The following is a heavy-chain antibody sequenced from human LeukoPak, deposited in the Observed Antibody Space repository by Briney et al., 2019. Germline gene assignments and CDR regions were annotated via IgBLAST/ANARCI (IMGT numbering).Heavy chain of an antibody. Sequence: ASVKVSCKASGGTFSSYAISWVRQAPGQGLEWMGGIIPIFGTANYAQKFQGRVTITADESTSTAYMELSSLRPEDTAVYYCARSPLAYCSSTSCPDRVYYYYYYMDVWGKGTTVTVSS. D-gene: IGHD2-2*01. CDR3: ARSPLAYCSSTSCPDRVYYYYYYMDV. V-gene: IGHV1-69*13. CDR2: IIPIFGTA. J-gene: IGHJ6*03. CDR1: GGTFSSYA.